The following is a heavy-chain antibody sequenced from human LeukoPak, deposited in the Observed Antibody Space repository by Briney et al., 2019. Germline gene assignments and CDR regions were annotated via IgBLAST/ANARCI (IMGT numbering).Heavy chain of an antibody. J-gene: IGHJ4*02. V-gene: IGHV3-15*01. CDR3: TAGTGYSDHDY. D-gene: IGHD5-12*01. Sequence: SGGSLRLSCAASGFTFNNALMSWVRQAPGKGLEWVGRIKSKTNDETTDYAAPVKGRFTISRDDSKNTLYLQMNSLKTEDTAVYYCTAGTGYSDHDYWGQGTLVTVSS. CDR2: IKSKTNDETT. CDR1: GFTFNNAL.